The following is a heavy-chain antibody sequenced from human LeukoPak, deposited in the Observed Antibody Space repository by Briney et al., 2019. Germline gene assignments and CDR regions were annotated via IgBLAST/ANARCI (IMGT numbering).Heavy chain of an antibody. CDR2: IYYSGST. V-gene: IGHV4-39*07. J-gene: IGHJ4*02. CDR3: ARETGLGYSSSWYFDY. Sequence: SETLSLTCTVSGGSISSSSYYWGWIRRPPGKGLEWIGSIYYSGSTYYNPSLKSRVTISVDTSKNQFSLKLSSVTAADTAVYYCARETGLGYSSSWYFDYWGQGTLVTVSS. CDR1: GGSISSSSYY. D-gene: IGHD6-13*01.